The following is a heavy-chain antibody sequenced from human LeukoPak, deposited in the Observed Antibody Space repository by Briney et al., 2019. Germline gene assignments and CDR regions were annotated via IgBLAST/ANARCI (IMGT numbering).Heavy chain of an antibody. CDR3: ARDPHGYNSYFDY. CDR2: IYTDGST. CDR1: GFIVSSNY. V-gene: IGHV3-53*01. Sequence: GGSLRLSCAASGFIVSSNYMNWVRQTPGKGLEWVSVIYTDGSTYYADSVKGRFTISRDISRNTVHLQMNSLRAGDTAVYYCARDPHGYNSYFDYWGQGTLVTVSS. J-gene: IGHJ4*02. D-gene: IGHD5-24*01.